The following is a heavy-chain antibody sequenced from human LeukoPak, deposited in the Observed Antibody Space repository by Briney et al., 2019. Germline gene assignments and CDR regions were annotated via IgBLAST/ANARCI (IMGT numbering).Heavy chain of an antibody. D-gene: IGHD5-12*01. CDR1: GLTVSSKD. CDR2: IYSGGST. J-gene: IGHJ3*02. V-gene: IGHV3-53*01. CDR3: ATLARYAFDI. Sequence: GGSLRLSCAASGLTVSSKDMSWVRQAPGKGLEWVSVIYSGGSTYYADSVKGRYTISRDNSKNTLYLQMNSLRAEDTAVYYCATLARYAFDIWGQGTMVTVSS.